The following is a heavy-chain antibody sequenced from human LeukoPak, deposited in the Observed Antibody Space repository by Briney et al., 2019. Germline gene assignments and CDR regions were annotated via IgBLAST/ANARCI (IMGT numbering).Heavy chain of an antibody. CDR3: AREYYYDSSGYYYDAFDI. J-gene: IGHJ3*02. V-gene: IGHV4-59*01. CDR1: GGSISSYY. Sequence: ETLSLTCTVSGGSISSYYWSWIRQPPGKGLEWIGYIYYSGSTNYNPSLKSRVTISVDTSKNQFSLKLSSVTAADTAVYYCAREYYYDSSGYYYDAFDIWGQGTMVTVSS. D-gene: IGHD3-22*01. CDR2: IYYSGST.